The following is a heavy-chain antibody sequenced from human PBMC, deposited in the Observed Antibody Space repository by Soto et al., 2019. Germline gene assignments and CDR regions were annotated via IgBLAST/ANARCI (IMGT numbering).Heavy chain of an antibody. Sequence: SVKVSCKASGFTFTSSAMQCVRQARGQRLEWIGWIVVGSGNTNYAQKFQERVTITRDMSTSTAYMELSSLRSEDTAVYYCAAVGDYGDVFDYWGQGTLVTVSS. CDR2: IVVGSGNT. CDR3: AAVGDYGDVFDY. CDR1: GFTFTSSA. J-gene: IGHJ4*02. D-gene: IGHD4-17*01. V-gene: IGHV1-58*02.